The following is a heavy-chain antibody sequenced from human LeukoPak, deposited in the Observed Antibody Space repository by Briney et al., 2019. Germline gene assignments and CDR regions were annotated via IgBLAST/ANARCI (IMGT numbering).Heavy chain of an antibody. CDR2: ISAYNGNT. J-gene: IGHJ5*02. V-gene: IGHV1-18*01. CDR1: GYTFTSYG. D-gene: IGHD6-19*01. CDR3: ARDRHSSGWYSQAFDP. Sequence: ASVKVSCKASGYTFTSYGIIWVRQAPGQGLEWMGWISAYNGNTNYAQKLQGRVTMTTDTSTSTAYMELRSLRSDDTAVYYCARDRHSSGWYSQAFDPWGQGTLVTVSS.